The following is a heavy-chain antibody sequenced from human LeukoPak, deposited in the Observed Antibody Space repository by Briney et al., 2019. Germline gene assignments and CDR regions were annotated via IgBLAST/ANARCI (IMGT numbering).Heavy chain of an antibody. CDR3: ARHLAAAGAFDI. Sequence: PSETLSLTCSVSGGSISSRTWYWGWIRQPPGTGLEWIESLFYDGSTYYTPSLKSRVTMSVDTSKNQLSLKLISVTAADMGVYYCARHLAAAGAFDIWGQGTKVTVSS. J-gene: IGHJ3*02. V-gene: IGHV4-39*01. CDR1: GGSISSRTWY. D-gene: IGHD6-25*01. CDR2: LFYDGST.